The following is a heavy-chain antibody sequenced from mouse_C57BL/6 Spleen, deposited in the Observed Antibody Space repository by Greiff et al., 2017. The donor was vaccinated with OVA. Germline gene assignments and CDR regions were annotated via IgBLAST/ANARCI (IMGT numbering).Heavy chain of an antibody. CDR3: ARAGDYAGPY. J-gene: IGHJ2*01. D-gene: IGHD2-4*01. V-gene: IGHV1-59*01. Sequence: QVQLKQPGAELVRPGTSVKLSCKASGYTFTSYWMHWVKQRPGQGLEWIGVIDPSDSYTNYNQKFKGKATLTVDTSSSTAYMQLSSLTSEESAVYYCARAGDYAGPYWGQGTTLTDSS. CDR1: GYTFTSYW. CDR2: IDPSDSYT.